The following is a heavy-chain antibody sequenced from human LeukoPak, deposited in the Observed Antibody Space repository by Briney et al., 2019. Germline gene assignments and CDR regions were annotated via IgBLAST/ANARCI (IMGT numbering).Heavy chain of an antibody. CDR1: GYTFSTYY. CDR2: IHPSDGST. D-gene: IGHD3-10*01. Sequence: ASVKVSCKTSGYTFSTYYMHWVRQAPGQGLEWLGIIHPSDGSTSYTQKIQGRVTMTRDTATGTVYLELSSLRSEDTAVYWCARANGGGLDYWGQGTLITVSS. J-gene: IGHJ4*02. V-gene: IGHV1-46*01. CDR3: ARANGGGLDY.